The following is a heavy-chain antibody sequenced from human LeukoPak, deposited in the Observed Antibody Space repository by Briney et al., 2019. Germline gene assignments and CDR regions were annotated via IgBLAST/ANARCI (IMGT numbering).Heavy chain of an antibody. CDR2: ISDSGDKT. J-gene: IGHJ4*02. D-gene: IGHD2-2*01. CDR3: AKDGGGYCNSSSC. Sequence: GGSLRLSCAASGFTFSNYAMGWVRQAPGKGLECVSAISDSGDKTDYADSVRGRFTIYRDNSKDTLYLQMNSLGAADTAVYYCAKDGGGYCNSSSCWGQGTMVTVSS. V-gene: IGHV3-23*01. CDR1: GFTFSNYA.